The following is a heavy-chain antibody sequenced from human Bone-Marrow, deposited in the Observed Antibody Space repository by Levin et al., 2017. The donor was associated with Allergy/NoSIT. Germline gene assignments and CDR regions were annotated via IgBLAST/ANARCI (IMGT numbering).Heavy chain of an antibody. CDR2: IMWNSARM. Sequence: GGSLRLSCEASGFTFNDFAMHWVRQIPGKGLEWVTGIMWNSARMDYADSVKGRFTISRDNAKNSLYLEMNALRVEDTALYYCVKDRSAVDNWNYGGPFESWGQGTLVNVSS. CDR1: GFTFNDFA. CDR3: VKDRSAVDNWNYGGPFES. D-gene: IGHD1-7*01. V-gene: IGHV3-9*01. J-gene: IGHJ4*02.